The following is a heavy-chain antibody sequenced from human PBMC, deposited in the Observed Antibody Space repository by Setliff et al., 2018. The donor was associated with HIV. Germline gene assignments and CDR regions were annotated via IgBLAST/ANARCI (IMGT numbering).Heavy chain of an antibody. J-gene: IGHJ4*02. Sequence: GSLRLSCEASGFTLSGSGMHWARQAPGKGLEWVAVIYSDGNNGKYGGDEHYGDSVKGRFTVSRDNAKNTLYLQMNSLRVEDTAVYYCGKSSDGYNHGLHWGQGTLVTVSS. CDR3: GKSSDGYNHGLH. CDR2: IYSDGNNGKYGGDE. CDR1: GFTLSGSG. V-gene: IGHV3-33*03. D-gene: IGHD2-21*02.